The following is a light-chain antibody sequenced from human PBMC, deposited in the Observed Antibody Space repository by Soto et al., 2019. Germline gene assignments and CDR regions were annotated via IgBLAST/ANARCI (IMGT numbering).Light chain of an antibody. J-gene: IGLJ1*01. CDR2: DVS. V-gene: IGLV2-14*03. CDR3: TSYRKGALYA. CDR1: TADVPSSNF. Sequence: QPALTHAASACLSTGPPINISCTGITADVPSSNFVSWYRHRPGEGPGLILYDVSHRPSGVSNRFSGSKAGDTASLTISGLQLEDEADYYCTSYRKGALYAFGSGTKVTVL.